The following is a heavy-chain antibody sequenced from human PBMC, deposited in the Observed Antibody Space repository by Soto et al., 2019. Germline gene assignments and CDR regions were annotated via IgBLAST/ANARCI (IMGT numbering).Heavy chain of an antibody. J-gene: IGHJ4*02. V-gene: IGHV4-4*02. CDR2: IYHSGST. CDR1: GGSISSSNW. CDR3: ASGLQLERRPPPYDY. D-gene: IGHD1-1*01. Sequence: QVQLQESGPGLVKPSGTLSLTCAVSGGSISSSNWWSWVRQPPGKGLEWIGEIYHSGSTNYNPSLKTRVTISVDTSRDQLARKRSAVTGADTAVYYCASGLQLERRPPPYDYWGQGALVTVSS.